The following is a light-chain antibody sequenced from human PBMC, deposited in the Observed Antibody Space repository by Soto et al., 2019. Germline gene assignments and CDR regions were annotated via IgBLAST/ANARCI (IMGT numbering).Light chain of an antibody. V-gene: IGLV4-60*02. CDR2: LEGSGSY. CDR3: ETWDSNTHTV. Sequence: QLVLTQSSSASASLGSSVKLTCTLSSGHSSYIIAWHQQQPGKAPRYLMKLEGSGSYNKGSGVPDRFSGSSSGADRYLTISNLQFEYDDDYYCETWDSNTHTVFGGGTKLTVL. CDR1: SGHSSYI. J-gene: IGLJ3*02.